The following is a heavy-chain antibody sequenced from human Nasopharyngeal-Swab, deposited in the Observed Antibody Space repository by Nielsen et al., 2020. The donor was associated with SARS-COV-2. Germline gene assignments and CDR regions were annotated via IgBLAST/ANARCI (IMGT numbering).Heavy chain of an antibody. D-gene: IGHD6-19*01. V-gene: IGHV3-7*01. Sequence: GESLKISCAASGFTFSSYSMNWVRQAPGKGLEWVANIKQDGSEKYYVDSVKGRFTISRDNAKNSLYLQMNSLRAEDTAVYYCAKAVAANDYWGQGTLVTVS. CDR1: GFTFSSYS. CDR3: AKAVAANDY. CDR2: IKQDGSEK. J-gene: IGHJ4*02.